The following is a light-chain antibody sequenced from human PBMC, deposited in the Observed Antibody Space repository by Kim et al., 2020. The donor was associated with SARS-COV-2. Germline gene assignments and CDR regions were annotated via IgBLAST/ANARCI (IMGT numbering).Light chain of an antibody. J-gene: IGKJ4*01. CDR1: QSISSY. CDR2: AAS. V-gene: IGKV1-39*01. Sequence: DIQMTQSPSSLSASVGDRVTITCRASQSISSYLNWYQQKPGKAPKLLIYAASSLQSGVPSRFSGSGSGTDFTLTISSLQPEDFATYYCQQGNSTPLTFGGGTKVDIK. CDR3: QQGNSTPLT.